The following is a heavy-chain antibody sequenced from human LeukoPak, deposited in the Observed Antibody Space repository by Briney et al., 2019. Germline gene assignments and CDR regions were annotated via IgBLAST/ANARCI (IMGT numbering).Heavy chain of an antibody. D-gene: IGHD2-2*01. Sequence: GGSLRLSCAASGFTFSSYAMHWVRQAPGKGLEWVAVISYDGSNKYYADSVKGRFTISRDNSKNTLYLQMNSLRAEGTAVYYCARDTAAMYTYDYYGMDVWGQWTTVTVSS. CDR1: GFTFSSYA. CDR2: ISYDGSNK. J-gene: IGHJ6*02. CDR3: ARDTAAMYTYDYYGMDV. V-gene: IGHV3-30*04.